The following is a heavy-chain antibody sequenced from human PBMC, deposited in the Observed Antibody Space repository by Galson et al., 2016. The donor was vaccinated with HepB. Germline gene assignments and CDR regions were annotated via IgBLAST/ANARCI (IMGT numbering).Heavy chain of an antibody. Sequence: SLRLSCAASGFTFSNYWMKWVRHVQGKGMECVANIREDGREQFYVGSVKGRFTISRDNAEKSLYLQMNNLRVDDTAVYYCAGGGPLCGGDCYDYWGQGMLVTVSS. D-gene: IGHD2-21*01. V-gene: IGHV3-7*03. CDR2: IREDGREQ. J-gene: IGHJ4*02. CDR1: GFTFSNYW. CDR3: AGGGPLCGGDCYDY.